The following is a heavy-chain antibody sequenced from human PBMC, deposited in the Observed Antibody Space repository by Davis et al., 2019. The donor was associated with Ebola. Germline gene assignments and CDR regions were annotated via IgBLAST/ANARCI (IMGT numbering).Heavy chain of an antibody. CDR1: GFTFSGSA. V-gene: IGHV3-73*01. J-gene: IGHJ4*02. CDR3: TRRGSIAAAVTFDY. D-gene: IGHD6-13*01. Sequence: PGGSLRLSCAVSGFTFSGSALHWVRQAPGKGLEWVGRIRSKANSYATAYAASVKGRFTISRDDSKNTAYLQMNSLKTEDTAVYYCTRRGSIAAAVTFDYWGQGTLVTVSS. CDR2: IRSKANSYAT.